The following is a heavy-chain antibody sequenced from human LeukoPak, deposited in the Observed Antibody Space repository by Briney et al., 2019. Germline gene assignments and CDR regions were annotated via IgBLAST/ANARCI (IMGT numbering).Heavy chain of an antibody. D-gene: IGHD3-10*01. CDR1: GFTFSSYG. V-gene: IGHV3-30*19. CDR3: ARDLGITMVRGVMNY. J-gene: IGHJ4*02. CDR2: ISYDGSNK. Sequence: PGRSLRLSCAASGFTFSSYGMHWVRQAPGKGLEWVAVISYDGSNKYYADSVKGRFTTSRDNSKNTLYLQMNSLRAEDAAVYYCARDLGITMVRGVMNYWGQGTLVTVSS.